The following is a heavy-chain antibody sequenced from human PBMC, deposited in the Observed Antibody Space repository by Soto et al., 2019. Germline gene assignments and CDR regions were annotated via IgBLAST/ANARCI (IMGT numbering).Heavy chain of an antibody. D-gene: IGHD6-6*01. CDR3: ATDSPALYSSSSREFDY. CDR1: GGTFSSYA. V-gene: IGHV1-69*13. Sequence: SVKVSCKASGGTFSSYAISWVRQAPGQGLEWMGGIIPIFGTANYAQKFQGRVTITADESTSTAYMELSSLRSEDTAVYYCATDSPALYSSSSREFDYWGQGTQVTVSS. CDR2: IIPIFGTA. J-gene: IGHJ4*02.